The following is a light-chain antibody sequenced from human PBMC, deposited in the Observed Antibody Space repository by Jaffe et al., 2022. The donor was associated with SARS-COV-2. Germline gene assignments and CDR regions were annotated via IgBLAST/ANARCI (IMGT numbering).Light chain of an antibody. CDR3: QQYYNTLPVT. J-gene: IGKJ4*01. Sequence: DIVMTQSPDSLAVSLGERATINCKSSQSVLYSSNNKNYLAWYQQKPGQPPKLLIYWASTRESGVPDRFSGSGSGTDFTLTISSLQAEDVAVYYCQQYYNTLPVTFGGGTKVEIK. CDR2: WAS. V-gene: IGKV4-1*01. CDR1: QSVLYSSNNKNY.